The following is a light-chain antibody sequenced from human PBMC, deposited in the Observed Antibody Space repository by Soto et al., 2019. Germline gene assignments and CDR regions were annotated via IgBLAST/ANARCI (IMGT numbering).Light chain of an antibody. CDR1: QSFSSRY. Sequence: EVVLTQSPGTLSSSPEERATLSCRASQSFSSRYLAWYQQTPGRAPRLLIYGASSRATGIPDRFSGSASGTDFTLTITRLEPEDFAVYYCHHYDDSPPFTFGPGTKVDIK. J-gene: IGKJ3*01. CDR3: HHYDDSPPFT. CDR2: GAS. V-gene: IGKV3-20*01.